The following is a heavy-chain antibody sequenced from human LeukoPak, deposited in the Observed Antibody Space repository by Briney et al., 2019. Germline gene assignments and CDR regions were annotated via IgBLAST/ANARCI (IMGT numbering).Heavy chain of an antibody. J-gene: IGHJ4*02. V-gene: IGHV4-39*07. CDR1: GDSISSTNYY. CDR2: IYYSGST. CDR3: ARAYDYVWGSYPFDY. D-gene: IGHD3-16*01. Sequence: PSETLSLTCTVSGDSISSTNYYWGWIRQPPGKGLEWIGSIYYSGSTYYNPSLKSRVTISVDTSKNQFSLKLSSVTAADTAAYYCARAYDYVWGSYPFDYWGQGTLVTVSS.